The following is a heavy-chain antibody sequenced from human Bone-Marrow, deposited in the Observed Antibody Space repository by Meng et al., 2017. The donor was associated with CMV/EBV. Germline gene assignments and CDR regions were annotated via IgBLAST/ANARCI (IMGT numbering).Heavy chain of an antibody. CDR2: ISGYNGRT. Sequence: ASVKVSCKTSGYPFTSYGISWVRQAPGQGLEWMGWISGYNGRTNYAQNFQGRLTMTTDTSTSIAYMELRSLRSDDTAIYFCARDYYDIQGHNYDCFDPWGQGTLVTVYS. J-gene: IGHJ5*02. CDR1: GYPFTSYG. CDR3: ARDYYDIQGHNYDCFDP. D-gene: IGHD3-22*01. V-gene: IGHV1-18*01.